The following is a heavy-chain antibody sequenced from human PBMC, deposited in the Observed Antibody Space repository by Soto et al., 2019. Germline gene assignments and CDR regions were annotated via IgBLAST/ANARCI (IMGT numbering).Heavy chain of an antibody. Sequence: QVQLQESGPGLVKPSETLSLTCTVSGGSVSSGSYYWSWIRQPPGKGLEWIGYIYYSGSTNYNPPRKSRVPISVDTPKSQFPLTLSSVTAADTAVYYCARVAVSGYYHYPWYYYGMDVWGQGTTVTVSS. D-gene: IGHD3-22*01. CDR2: IYYSGST. CDR3: ARVAVSGYYHYPWYYYGMDV. J-gene: IGHJ6*02. V-gene: IGHV4-61*01. CDR1: GGSVSSGSYY.